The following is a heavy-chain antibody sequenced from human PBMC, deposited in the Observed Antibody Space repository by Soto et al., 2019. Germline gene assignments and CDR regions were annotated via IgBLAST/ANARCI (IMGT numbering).Heavy chain of an antibody. J-gene: IGHJ4*02. CDR3: AGNSVAEDY. Sequence: SETLSLTCTVSGVSISSYYWSWIRQPPGKGLEWIGYIYYSGSTNYNPSPKSRVTISVDTSKNQFSLKLSSVTAADTAVYYCAGNSVAEDYWGQGTLVTVSS. V-gene: IGHV4-59*01. D-gene: IGHD6-19*01. CDR1: GVSISSYY. CDR2: IYYSGST.